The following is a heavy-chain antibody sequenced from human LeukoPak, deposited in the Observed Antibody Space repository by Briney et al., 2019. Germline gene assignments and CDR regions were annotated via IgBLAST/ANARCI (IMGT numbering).Heavy chain of an antibody. CDR3: ARGGDGYNYYDY. J-gene: IGHJ4*02. CDR1: VFAFSSYW. Sequence: GGSLRLSCAAPVFAFSSYWVSWVRQATGEGLEGVANIKQDGSEKYYVDSVKGRFTISRDNAKNSLYLKMNSLRAEDTAVYYCARGGDGYNYYDYWGQGTLVTVSS. V-gene: IGHV3-7*01. CDR2: IKQDGSEK. D-gene: IGHD5-24*01.